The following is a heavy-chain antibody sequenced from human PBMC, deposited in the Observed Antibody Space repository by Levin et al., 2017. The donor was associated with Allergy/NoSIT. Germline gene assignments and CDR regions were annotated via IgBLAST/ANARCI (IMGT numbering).Heavy chain of an antibody. V-gene: IGHV3-9*01. Sequence: SCTASGFTFDDHAMHWVRQAPGKGLEWVSGISWNSGNIHYADSVKGRFTISRDNAKNSLYLQMNSLRPEDTALYYCAKDAGTVNMYEYFDYWGQGTLVTVSS. CDR2: ISWNSGNI. CDR3: AKDAGTVNMYEYFDY. D-gene: IGHD4-17*01. CDR1: GFTFDDHA. J-gene: IGHJ4*02.